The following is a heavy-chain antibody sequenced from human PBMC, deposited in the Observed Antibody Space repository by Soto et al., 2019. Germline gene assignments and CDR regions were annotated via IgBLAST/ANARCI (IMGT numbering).Heavy chain of an antibody. J-gene: IGHJ4*02. CDR2: IDVGSANA. Sequence: QMQLVQSGPEVKKPGTSVKVSCKTSGFTFSSSAVHWVRQARGHRLQWIGWIDVGSANANYAHMLQERVTISRDMSTSTAYMELSSLRPEDTAVYYCATEVGGYIYGVARHWGPGTLVTVSS. CDR1: GFTFSSSA. D-gene: IGHD4-17*01. CDR3: ATEVGGYIYGVARH. V-gene: IGHV1-58*01.